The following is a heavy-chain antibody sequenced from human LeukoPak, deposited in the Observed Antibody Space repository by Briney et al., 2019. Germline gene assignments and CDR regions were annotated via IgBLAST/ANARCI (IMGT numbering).Heavy chain of an antibody. J-gene: IGHJ5*02. CDR2: IYYSGST. V-gene: IGHV4-39*01. CDR1: GGSISSSSYY. D-gene: IGHD6-13*01. CDR3: ARHTAGTWWFDP. Sequence: PSETLSLTCTVSGGSISSSSYYWGWIRQPPGKGLEWIGSIYYSGSTYYNPSLKSRVTISVDTSKNQFSLKLSSVTAADTAVYYCARHTAGTWWFDPWGQGTLVTVSS.